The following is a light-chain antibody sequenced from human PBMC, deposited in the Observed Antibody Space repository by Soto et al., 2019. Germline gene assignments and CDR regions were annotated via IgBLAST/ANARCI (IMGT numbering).Light chain of an antibody. CDR1: QSVSSH. V-gene: IGKV3-20*01. J-gene: IGKJ1*01. CDR3: QQYGSLPWT. CDR2: AAS. Sequence: EIVLTQSPATLSLSPGEGATVSCRASQSVSSHLAWYQQKPGQAPRVLIYAASGKATGIPDRFSGSGSGTDFTLTISRLEPEDFAVYYCQQYGSLPWTFGQGTKVDIK.